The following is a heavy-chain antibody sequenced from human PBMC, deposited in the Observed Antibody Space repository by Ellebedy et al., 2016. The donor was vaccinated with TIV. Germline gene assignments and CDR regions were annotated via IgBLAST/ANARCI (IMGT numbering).Heavy chain of an antibody. J-gene: IGHJ6*02. CDR2: ISAYTGNT. CDR1: GYTFINYG. V-gene: IGHV1-18*01. D-gene: IGHD3-10*01. Sequence: AASVKVSCKASGYTFINYGISWVRQAPGQGLEWMGWISAYTGNTKYAQRLQGRVTMTTDTSTSTAYMELRSLRSDDTAVYYCARVTTMVRGVIRCLDVWGHGTTVTVSS. CDR3: ARVTTMVRGVIRCLDV.